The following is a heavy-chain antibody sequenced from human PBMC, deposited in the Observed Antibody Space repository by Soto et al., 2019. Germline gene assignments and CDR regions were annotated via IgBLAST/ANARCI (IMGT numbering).Heavy chain of an antibody. D-gene: IGHD6-19*01. CDR3: AKGGGWLYYFDS. Sequence: XGSLRLSCVASGFTFSPFAMNWVRKAPGKGLEWVSAISGSGDRIYYADSVKGRFTIFRDNSKNTLFLQMNSLRADDTAVYYCAKGGGWLYYFDSWGQGTLFTVSS. V-gene: IGHV3-23*01. J-gene: IGHJ4*02. CDR1: GFTFSPFA. CDR2: ISGSGDRI.